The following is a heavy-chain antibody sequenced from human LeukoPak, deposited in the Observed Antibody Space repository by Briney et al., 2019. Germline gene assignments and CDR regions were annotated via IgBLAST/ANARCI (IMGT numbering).Heavy chain of an antibody. CDR2: LNSDGSAT. CDR3: TSDALLEYCTGNDCYHSDL. J-gene: IGHJ4*02. D-gene: IGHD2-8*02. V-gene: IGHV3-74*01. CDR1: GFTFGNYW. Sequence: GGSLRLSCAASGFTFGNYWMHWVRQASGKGLVWVSSLNSDGSATSYADSVKGRFTISRDSAQNTVYLQMDSLRVEDTAVYYCTSDALLEYCTGNDCYHSDLWGQGIPVTVSS.